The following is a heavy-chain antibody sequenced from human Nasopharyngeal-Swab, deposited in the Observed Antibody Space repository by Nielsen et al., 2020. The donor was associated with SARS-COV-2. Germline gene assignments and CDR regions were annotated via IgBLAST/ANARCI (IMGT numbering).Heavy chain of an antibody. V-gene: IGHV3-48*03. J-gene: IGHJ6*02. Sequence: GESLKISCAASGFTFSSYEMNWVRQAPGKGLEWVSYISSSGSTIYYADSVPGRFTISRANAKNSLYLQMNSLRAEETAVYYCARVGYYDSSGYPYYYYYGMDVWGQGTTVTVSS. CDR2: ISSSGSTI. D-gene: IGHD3-22*01. CDR3: ARVGYYDSSGYPYYYYYGMDV. CDR1: GFTFSSYE.